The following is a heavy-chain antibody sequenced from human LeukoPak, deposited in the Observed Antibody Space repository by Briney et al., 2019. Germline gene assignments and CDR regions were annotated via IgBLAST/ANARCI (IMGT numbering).Heavy chain of an antibody. V-gene: IGHV3-15*01. CDR3: ARDPPGYGMDV. D-gene: IGHD3-10*01. CDR1: GFTFSNAW. CDR2: IKSKTDGGTT. Sequence: TGGSLRLSCAASGFTFSNAWMSWVRQAPGKGLEWVGRIKSKTDGGTTDYAAPVKGRFTISRDDSKNTLYLQMNSLKTEDTAVYYCARDPPGYGMDVWGQGTTVTVSS. J-gene: IGHJ6*02.